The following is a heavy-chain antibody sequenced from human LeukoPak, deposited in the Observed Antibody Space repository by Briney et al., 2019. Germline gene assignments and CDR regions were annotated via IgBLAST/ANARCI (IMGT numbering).Heavy chain of an antibody. Sequence: ASVKVSCKASGYTFTGYYMHWVRQAPGQGLEWMGWINPNSGGTNYAQKFQGRVTMTRDTSISTAYMELSRLRSDDTAVYYCASTGRRYYGSGSYDYYYYMDVWGKGTTVTISS. CDR2: INPNSGGT. CDR3: ASTGRRYYGSGSYDYYYYMDV. D-gene: IGHD3-10*01. V-gene: IGHV1-2*02. CDR1: GYTFTGYY. J-gene: IGHJ6*03.